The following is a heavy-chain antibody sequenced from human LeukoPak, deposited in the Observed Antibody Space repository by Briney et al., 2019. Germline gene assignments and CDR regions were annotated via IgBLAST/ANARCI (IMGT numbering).Heavy chain of an antibody. CDR2: TYYGSKWYT. Sequence: SQTLSLTCAISGDSVSSNSAAWSWIRQSPSRGLEWLGRTYYGSKWYTDYAVSVKSRITINPDTSKNQFSLQLNSVTPEDSAVYFCARGTYGRTDYWGQGTLVTVSS. CDR3: ARGTYGRTDY. V-gene: IGHV6-1*01. D-gene: IGHD2-8*01. J-gene: IGHJ4*02. CDR1: GDSVSSNSAA.